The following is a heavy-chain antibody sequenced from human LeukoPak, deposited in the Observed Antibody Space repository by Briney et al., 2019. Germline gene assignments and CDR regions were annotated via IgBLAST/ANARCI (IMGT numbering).Heavy chain of an antibody. J-gene: IGHJ5*02. CDR1: GFSLSTSGMC. Sequence: SGPALVKPTQTLTLTCTFSGFSLSTSGMCVSWIRQPPGKALEWLARIDWDDDKYYSTSLKTRLTISKDTSKNQVVLTMTNMDPVDTATYYCARTQTYNTMVRGVINWFDPWGQGTLVTVSS. D-gene: IGHD3-10*01. CDR3: ARTQTYNTMVRGVINWFDP. V-gene: IGHV2-70*11. CDR2: IDWDDDK.